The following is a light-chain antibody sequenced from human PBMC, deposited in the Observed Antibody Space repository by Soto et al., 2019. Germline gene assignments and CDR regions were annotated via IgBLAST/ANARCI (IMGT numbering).Light chain of an antibody. CDR1: EPIKTYY. CDR3: QFYGSSLIT. CDR2: GVY. Sequence: IVLTQSPGTLSLSPGETATLSCKASEPIKTYYFGWYQQKPGQSPRLLIFGVYSRATGIPDRFSGSGSGTDFTLTISRLEPEDFAVYYCQFYGSSLITFGQGTRLGL. V-gene: IGKV3-20*01. J-gene: IGKJ5*01.